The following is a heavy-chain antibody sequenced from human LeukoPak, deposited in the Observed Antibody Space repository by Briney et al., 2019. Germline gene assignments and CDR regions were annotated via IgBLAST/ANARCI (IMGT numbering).Heavy chain of an antibody. D-gene: IGHD6-13*01. CDR3: AREVAASIGFDY. J-gene: IGHJ4*02. V-gene: IGHV1-18*01. CDR2: ISAYNGNT. Sequence: ASVKVSCKASGHTFTSYGITWVRQAPGQGLEWMGWISAYNGNTNYAQNLQGRVTMTTDTSTSTAYMELRSLRSDDTAVYYCAREVAASIGFDYWGQGTLVTVPS. CDR1: GHTFTSYG.